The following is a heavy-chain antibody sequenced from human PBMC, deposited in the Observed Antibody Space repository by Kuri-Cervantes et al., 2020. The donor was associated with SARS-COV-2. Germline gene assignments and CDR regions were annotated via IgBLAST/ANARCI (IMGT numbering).Heavy chain of an antibody. J-gene: IGHJ6*03. Sequence: SETLSLTCTVSGGSISSGGYYWSWIRQHPGKGLEWIGYIYYSGSTYYNPSLKSRVTISVDTSKNQFSLKLNSVTAADTAVYYCARAITGIEHTVVLIATYYYYYMDVWGKGTTVTVSS. V-gene: IGHV4-31*03. D-gene: IGHD2-21*01. CDR1: GGSISSGGYY. CDR2: IYYSGST. CDR3: ARAITGIEHTVVLIATYYYYYMDV.